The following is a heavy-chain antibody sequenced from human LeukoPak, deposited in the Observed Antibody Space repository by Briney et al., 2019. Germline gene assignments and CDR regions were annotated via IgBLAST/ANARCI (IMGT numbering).Heavy chain of an antibody. Sequence: QPGRSLRLSCAASGFTFSGYSMHWARQAPGKGLQWVAVISYDGRNKYYVDSVKGRFTISRDNSKNTLHLEMNSLRLEDTAMYYCARDPDGYNFSDSWGQGTLVTVSS. V-gene: IGHV3-30*04. CDR3: ARDPDGYNFSDS. D-gene: IGHD5-24*01. CDR1: GFTFSGYS. J-gene: IGHJ4*02. CDR2: ISYDGRNK.